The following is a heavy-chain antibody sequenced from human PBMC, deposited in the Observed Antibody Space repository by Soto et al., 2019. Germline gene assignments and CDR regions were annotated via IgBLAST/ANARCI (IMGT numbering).Heavy chain of an antibody. J-gene: IGHJ4*02. D-gene: IGHD2-15*01. CDR2: INAGNGNT. V-gene: IGHV1-3*01. CDR3: ARDLGGWPDY. Sequence: EVSVEVSSKDPGYTFTSYAMHSVRQAPGQRLEWMGWINAGNGNTKYSQKFQGRVTITRDTSASTAYMELSSLRSEDTAVYYCARDLGGWPDYWGQGTLVTVSS. CDR1: GYTFTSYA.